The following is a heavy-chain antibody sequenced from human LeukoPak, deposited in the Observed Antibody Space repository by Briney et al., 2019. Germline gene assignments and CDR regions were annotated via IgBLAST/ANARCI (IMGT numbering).Heavy chain of an antibody. D-gene: IGHD3-9*01. CDR1: GGSVSSGGYS. CDR2: IYHSGST. V-gene: IGHV4-30-2*01. Sequence: PSQTLSLTCAVSGGSVSSGGYSWSWIRQPPGKGLEWIGYIYHSGSTYYNPSLRSRVTISMYRSKNQFSLNLNSVTAADTAVYYCARADILTGYSYWYFDLWGRGTLVTVSS. J-gene: IGHJ2*01. CDR3: ARADILTGYSYWYFDL.